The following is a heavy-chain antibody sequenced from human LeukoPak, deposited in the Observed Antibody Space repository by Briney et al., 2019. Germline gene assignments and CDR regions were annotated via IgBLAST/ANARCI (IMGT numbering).Heavy chain of an antibody. CDR2: IYYSGST. CDR3: ARDHSGTKYVME. CDR1: GGSISSYY. Sequence: SETLSLTCTVSGGSISSYYWSWIRQPPGKGLEWIGYIYYSGSTNYNPSLKNRVTISVDTSKSQFSLKLRSVTAADTAVYYCARDHSGTKYVMEWGQGTLVTVSS. J-gene: IGHJ4*02. D-gene: IGHD3-10*01. V-gene: IGHV4-59*01.